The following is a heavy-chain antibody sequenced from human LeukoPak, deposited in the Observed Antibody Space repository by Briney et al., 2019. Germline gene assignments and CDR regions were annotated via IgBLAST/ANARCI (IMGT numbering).Heavy chain of an antibody. CDR2: IYYGGGT. V-gene: IGHV4-39*01. J-gene: IGHJ3*02. CDR1: GGSISSSSYY. Sequence: PSETLSLTCTVSGGSISSSSYYWDWIRQPPGKGLEWIGSIYYGGGTYYNPSLKSRLTISVDTSKNQFSLKLSSVTAAATAVYYCARRGSSIIVTGGAFDIWGQGTMVTASS. CDR3: ARRGSSIIVTGGAFDI. D-gene: IGHD1-20*01.